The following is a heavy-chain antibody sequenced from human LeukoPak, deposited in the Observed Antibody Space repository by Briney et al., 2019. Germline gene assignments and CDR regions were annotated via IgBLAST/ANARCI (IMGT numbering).Heavy chain of an antibody. CDR3: AKVPDFEWSNIDY. D-gene: IGHD3-3*01. CDR1: RFSFSAYP. V-gene: IGHV3-23*01. Sequence: GGSLRLSCAASRFSFSAYPMGWVRRAPGKGLEWVSGISASGDVTFHADSVKGRFTISRDNSKNTLYLQMNSLRAEDTAVYYCAKVPDFEWSNIDYWGQGTLVTVSS. J-gene: IGHJ4*02. CDR2: ISASGDVT.